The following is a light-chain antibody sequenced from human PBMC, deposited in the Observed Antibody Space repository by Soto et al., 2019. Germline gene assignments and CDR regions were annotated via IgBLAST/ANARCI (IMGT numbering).Light chain of an antibody. Sequence: EIVMTQSPATLSVSPGERATLSCRASQTIFSNLAWYQQKPGQAPRLLIYGASTRATDIPARFSGSGSETEFTLTVSSLQSEDFAVYYCQQYNDRPRTFGQGTKVEIK. CDR3: QQYNDRPRT. J-gene: IGKJ1*01. CDR1: QTIFSN. V-gene: IGKV3-15*01. CDR2: GAS.